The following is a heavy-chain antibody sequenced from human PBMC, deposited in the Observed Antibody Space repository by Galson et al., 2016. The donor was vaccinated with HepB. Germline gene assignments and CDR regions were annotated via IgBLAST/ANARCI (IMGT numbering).Heavy chain of an antibody. Sequence: SLRLSCAASGITFSSYGVHWVRQAPGKGLEWVAFISYDGSNKKYADSVKGQFTTSRDNSKKTLYLQMNSLRAEDTAVYYCAKDGRIYCSSASCHDHFHYWGQGTLVTVSS. D-gene: IGHD2-2*01. V-gene: IGHV3-30*18. J-gene: IGHJ4*02. CDR2: ISYDGSNK. CDR1: GITFSSYG. CDR3: AKDGRIYCSSASCHDHFHY.